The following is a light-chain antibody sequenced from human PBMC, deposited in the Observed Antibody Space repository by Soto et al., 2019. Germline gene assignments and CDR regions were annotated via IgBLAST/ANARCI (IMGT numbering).Light chain of an antibody. CDR2: DAS. Sequence: TQGPDTLGVSNMGRATRCYRAKQSVSSYLAWYQQKPGQAPRLLIYDASNRATGIPARFSGRGSGTDFTLPISRPEHQDFAVYYCQQRSTWAPITYGQGTRLEIK. CDR3: QQRSTWAPIT. V-gene: IGKV3-11*01. J-gene: IGKJ5*01. CDR1: QSVSSY.